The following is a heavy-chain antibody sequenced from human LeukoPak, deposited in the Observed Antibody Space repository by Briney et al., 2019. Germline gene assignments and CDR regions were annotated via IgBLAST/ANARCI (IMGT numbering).Heavy chain of an antibody. Sequence: SETLSLTCDVSGGSVSSADYSWSWIRQPPGKGLEWIGFIFHGGSSYYNPSLKSRVTVSIDRSKNQFSLELNSVTAADTAVYYCARGFDDYYAASGATWVYFDYWGQGSLVTVSS. V-gene: IGHV4-30-2*01. J-gene: IGHJ4*02. CDR2: IFHGGSS. D-gene: IGHD2-15*01. CDR1: GGSVSSADYS. CDR3: ARGFDDYYAASGATWVYFDY.